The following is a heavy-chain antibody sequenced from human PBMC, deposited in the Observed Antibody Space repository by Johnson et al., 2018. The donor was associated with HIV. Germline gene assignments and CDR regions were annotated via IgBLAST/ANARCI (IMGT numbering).Heavy chain of an antibody. Sequence: VQLVESGGGLVQPGGSLRLSCAASGFSFSSYDMHWVRQATGKNLEWVSAIGVAGSTYYADSVKGRFTIPRYNSKNTLYLQMNSLRAEDTAVYYCAISAEDYYDSSAVPMDAFDIWGQGTMVTVSS. CDR3: AISAEDYYDSSAVPMDAFDI. CDR2: IGVAGST. D-gene: IGHD3-22*01. J-gene: IGHJ3*02. V-gene: IGHV3-13*01. CDR1: GFSFSSYD.